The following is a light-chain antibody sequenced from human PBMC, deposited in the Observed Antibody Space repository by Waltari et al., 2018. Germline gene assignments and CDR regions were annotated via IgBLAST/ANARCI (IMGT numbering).Light chain of an antibody. CDR1: QEIRRT. CDR2: GAS. CDR3: QHYLRLPVT. Sequence: DIVLTQSPGTLSLSPGERATLSCRASQEIRRTLAWYQQKPGQPPRLLIYGASNRATGIPDRFSGTGSETDFSLTISRLEPEDFAVYFCQHYLRLPVTYGQGTKVEIK. J-gene: IGKJ1*01. V-gene: IGKV3-20*01.